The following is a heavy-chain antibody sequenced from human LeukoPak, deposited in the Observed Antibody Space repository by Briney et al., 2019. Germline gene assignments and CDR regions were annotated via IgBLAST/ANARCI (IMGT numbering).Heavy chain of an antibody. Sequence: TSETLSLTCAVYGGSFSGYYWSWIRQPPGKGLEWIGEINHSGSTNYNPSLKSRVTISVDTSKNQFSLKLSSVTAADTAVYYCARVVGSSSWFGLYYYGMDVWGQGTTVTVSS. CDR3: ARVVGSSSWFGLYYYGMDV. CDR1: GGSFSGYY. V-gene: IGHV4-34*01. CDR2: INHSGST. D-gene: IGHD6-13*01. J-gene: IGHJ6*02.